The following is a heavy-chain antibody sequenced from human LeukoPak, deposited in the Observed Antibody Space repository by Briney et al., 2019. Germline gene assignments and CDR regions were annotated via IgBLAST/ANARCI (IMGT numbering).Heavy chain of an antibody. J-gene: IGHJ4*02. CDR2: IIPIFGTA. Sequence: SVKVSCKASGGTFSSYAISWVRQAPGQGLEWMGGIIPIFGTANYAQKFQGRVTITADKSTSTAYMELSSLRSEDTAVYYCASSYDYVWGSYRRYSYYFDYWGQGTLVTVSS. V-gene: IGHV1-69*06. D-gene: IGHD3-16*02. CDR3: ASSYDYVWGSYRRYSYYFDY. CDR1: GGTFSSYA.